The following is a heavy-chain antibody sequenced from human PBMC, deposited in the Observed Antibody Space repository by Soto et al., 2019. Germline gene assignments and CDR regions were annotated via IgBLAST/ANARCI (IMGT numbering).Heavy chain of an antibody. J-gene: IGHJ4*02. CDR2: ISYDGSNK. Sequence: QVQLVESGGGVVQPGRSLRLSCAASGFTFSSYGMHWVRQAPGKGLEWVAVISYDGSNKYYADSVKGRFTISRDNSKNTLYLQMNSLRAEDTAVYYCAKDPIYYDFWSGYYDYWGRGTLVTVAS. CDR1: GFTFSSYG. CDR3: AKDPIYYDFWSGYYDY. V-gene: IGHV3-30*18. D-gene: IGHD3-3*01.